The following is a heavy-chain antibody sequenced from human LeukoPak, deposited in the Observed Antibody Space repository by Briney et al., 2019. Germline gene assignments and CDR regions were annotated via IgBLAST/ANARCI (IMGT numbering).Heavy chain of an antibody. Sequence: SETLSLTCTVSGGSISSYYWSWIRQPAGKGLEWIGRIYSTGSTNYNPSLKSRVTMSVDTSKNQFSLRLRSVTAADTAVYYCTRQIASAGTAGFDFWGQGALVTVSS. D-gene: IGHD6-13*01. CDR3: TRQIASAGTAGFDF. CDR2: IYSTGST. J-gene: IGHJ4*02. V-gene: IGHV4-4*07. CDR1: GGSISSYY.